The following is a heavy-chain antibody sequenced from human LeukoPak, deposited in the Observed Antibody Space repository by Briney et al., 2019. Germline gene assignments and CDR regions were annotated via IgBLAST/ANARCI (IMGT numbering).Heavy chain of an antibody. CDR1: GFTFSSYA. CDR3: AKGSIAARKRSFDY. Sequence: TGGSLRLSCAASGFTFSSYAMSWVRQAPGKGLEWGSAISGSGGSTYYADSVKGRFTISRDNSKNTLYLQMNSLRAEDTAVYYCAKGSIAARKRSFDYWGQGTLVTVSS. V-gene: IGHV3-23*01. D-gene: IGHD6-6*01. CDR2: ISGSGGST. J-gene: IGHJ4*02.